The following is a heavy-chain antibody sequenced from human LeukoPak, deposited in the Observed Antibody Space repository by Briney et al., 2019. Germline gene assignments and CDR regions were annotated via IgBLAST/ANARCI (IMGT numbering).Heavy chain of an antibody. CDR3: AKGQGYYDSSSPDSFDY. J-gene: IGHJ4*02. CDR1: GFTFSSYG. D-gene: IGHD3-22*01. CDR2: IWYDGSNK. Sequence: GGSLRLSCAVSGFTFSSYGMHWVRQAPGKGLEWVAVIWYDGSNKYYADSVKGRFTISRDNSKNTLYLQMNSLRAEDTAVYYCAKGQGYYDSSSPDSFDYWGQGTLVTVSS. V-gene: IGHV3-33*06.